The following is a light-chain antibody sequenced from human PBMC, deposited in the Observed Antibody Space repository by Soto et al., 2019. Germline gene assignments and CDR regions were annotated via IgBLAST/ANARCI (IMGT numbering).Light chain of an antibody. CDR1: QSISSC. Sequence: DIQMTQSPSSLSASVGDRVTITCRASQSISSCLNWYQQKPGKAPKLLIYAASSLQSGVPSRFSGSGSGTDFTLTISSLHPEDFATYYCQKSYSSLFTFGPGTKVDI. V-gene: IGKV1-39*01. CDR3: QKSYSSLFT. CDR2: AAS. J-gene: IGKJ3*01.